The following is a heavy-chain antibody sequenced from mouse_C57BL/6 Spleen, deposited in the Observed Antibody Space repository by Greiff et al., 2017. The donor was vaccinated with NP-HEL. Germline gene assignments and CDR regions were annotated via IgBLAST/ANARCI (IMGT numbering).Heavy chain of an antibody. CDR2: IDPETGGT. CDR3: TRHGSSYCFAD. CDR1: GYTFTDYE. Sequence: VQLQQSGAELVRPGASVTLSCKASGYTFTDYEMHWVKQTPVHGLEWIGAIDPETGGTAYNQKFKGKAILTADKSSSTAYMELRSLTSEDSAVYYCTRHGSSYCFADWGKGTLVTVSA. V-gene: IGHV1-15*01. J-gene: IGHJ3*01. D-gene: IGHD1-1*01.